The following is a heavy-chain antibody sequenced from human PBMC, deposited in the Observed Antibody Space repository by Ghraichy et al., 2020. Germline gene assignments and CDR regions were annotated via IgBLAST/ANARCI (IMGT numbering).Heavy chain of an antibody. CDR1: GFSFSRHW. J-gene: IGHJ4*02. D-gene: IGHD4-17*01. CDR3: ARDPYGDYKYGGTDY. V-gene: IGHV3-7*01. Sequence: GGSLRLSCVASGFSFSRHWMSWVRQAPGKGREWVASIKSDGSDSVYVDSVKGRFIISRDNAKNSVSLEMNSLRVDDTAVYYCARDPYGDYKYGGTDYWGQGTLVSVSS. CDR2: IKSDGSDS.